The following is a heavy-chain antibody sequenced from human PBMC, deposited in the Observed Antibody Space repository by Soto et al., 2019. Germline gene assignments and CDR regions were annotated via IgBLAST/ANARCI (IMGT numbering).Heavy chain of an antibody. CDR3: TTAFNSGYDFSAFDI. J-gene: IGHJ3*02. CDR1: GFTFSNAG. Sequence: PGWSLGLSCAASGFTFSNAGMSWVRQAPGKGLEWVGRIKSKTDGGTTDYAAPVKGRFTISRDDSKNTLYLQMNSLKTEDTAVYYCTTAFNSGYDFSAFDIWGQGTMVTVSS. CDR2: IKSKTDGGTT. D-gene: IGHD5-12*01. V-gene: IGHV3-15*01.